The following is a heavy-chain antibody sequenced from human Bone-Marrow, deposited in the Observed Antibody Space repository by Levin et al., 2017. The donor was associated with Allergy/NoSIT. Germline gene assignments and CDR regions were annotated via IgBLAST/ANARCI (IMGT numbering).Heavy chain of an antibody. CDR1: GFTFSIYT. CDR3: ARGRIRYCSSTSCYAPLDI. J-gene: IGHJ3*02. V-gene: IGHV3-30-3*01. CDR2: ISFDGSNK. Sequence: PGGSLRLSCAASGFTFSIYTMHWVRQAPGKGLEWVAVISFDGSNKYYADSVRGRFTISRDNSKNTLYLQMNSLRAEDTAVYYCARGRIRYCSSTSCYAPLDIWGQGTMVTVSS. D-gene: IGHD2-2*01.